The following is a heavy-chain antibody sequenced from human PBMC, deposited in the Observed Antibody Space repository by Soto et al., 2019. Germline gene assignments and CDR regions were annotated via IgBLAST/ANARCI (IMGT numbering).Heavy chain of an antibody. D-gene: IGHD5-18*01. J-gene: IGHJ6*02. CDR2: ISSRGDRT. Sequence: LRLSCAGSGFTFSRYAMNWVRQAPGKGLEWVSIISSRGDRTSYAESVKGRFTISRDDSKNTLFLHMNSLGAEDTAVYYCAKETGYSYGFQPNALDVWGQGTTVTVSS. CDR3: AKETGYSYGFQPNALDV. V-gene: IGHV3-23*01. CDR1: GFTFSRYA.